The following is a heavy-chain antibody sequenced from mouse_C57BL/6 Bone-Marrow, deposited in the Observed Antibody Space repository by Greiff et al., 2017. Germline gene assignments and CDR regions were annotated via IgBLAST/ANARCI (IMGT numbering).Heavy chain of an antibody. CDR1: GFTFSDAW. D-gene: IGHD1-1*01. CDR2: IRNKANNHAT. Sequence: EVKVEESGGGLVQPGGSMKLSCAASGFTFSDAWMDWVRQSPEKGLEWVAEIRNKANNHATYYAESVKGRFTIARDDSKSSVYLKMNSLRAEDTGIYYCTGSTISTAWAYWGQGTLVTVSA. V-gene: IGHV6-6*01. CDR3: TGSTISTAWAY. J-gene: IGHJ3*01.